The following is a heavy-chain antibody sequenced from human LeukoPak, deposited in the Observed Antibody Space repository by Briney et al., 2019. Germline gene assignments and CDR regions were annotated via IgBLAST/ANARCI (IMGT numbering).Heavy chain of an antibody. V-gene: IGHV3-74*01. CDR2: TNEHGTII. CDR1: GFSFSNYW. CDR3: AQKGGTDH. Sequence: GGSLRLSCAASGFSFSNYWFHWVRQAPGEGLVWVSRTNEHGTIINYADSVKGRFTISRDNAKNSLYLQMSSLRDEDTAVYYCAQKGGTDHWGQGTLVTVSS. D-gene: IGHD2-15*01. J-gene: IGHJ4*02.